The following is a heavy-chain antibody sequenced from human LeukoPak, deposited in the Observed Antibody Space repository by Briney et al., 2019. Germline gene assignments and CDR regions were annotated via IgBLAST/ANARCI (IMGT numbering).Heavy chain of an antibody. CDR2: ISGSGGST. Sequence: PGGSLRLSCAASGFTFRSYAMSWVRQAPGKGLEWVSAISGSGGSTYYADSVKGRFTISRDNTKNSLYLQMSSLRAEDTAVYYCARDLGVSYWGQGTLVTVSS. D-gene: IGHD2-8*01. J-gene: IGHJ4*02. CDR3: ARDLGVSY. V-gene: IGHV3-23*01. CDR1: GFTFRSYA.